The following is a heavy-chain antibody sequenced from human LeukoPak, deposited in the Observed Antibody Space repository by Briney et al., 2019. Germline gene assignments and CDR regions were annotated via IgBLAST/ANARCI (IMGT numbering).Heavy chain of an antibody. CDR3: ARGTSGGYFDY. CDR2: INSDGFST. Sequence: PGGSLRLSCAASGFTFSSFWIHWVRQAPGKGLEWVSRINSDGFSTSYADSVKGRFTIFRDNAKNTLYLQMNSLRAEDTAVYYCARGTSGGYFDYWGQGTLVTVSS. D-gene: IGHD1-26*01. CDR1: GFTFSSFW. J-gene: IGHJ4*02. V-gene: IGHV3-74*01.